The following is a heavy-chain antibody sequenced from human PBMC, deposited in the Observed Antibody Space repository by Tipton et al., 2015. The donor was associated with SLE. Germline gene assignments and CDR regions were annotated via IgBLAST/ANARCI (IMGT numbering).Heavy chain of an antibody. CDR3: ASPVVPASYYGMDV. Sequence: LRLSCAVYGGSFSGYYWSWIRQPPGKGLEWIGEINHSGSTNYNPSLKSRVTISVDTSKNQFSLKLSSVTAVDTAVYYCASPVVPASYYGMDVWGQGTTVTVSS. V-gene: IGHV4-34*01. D-gene: IGHD2-2*01. CDR2: INHSGST. J-gene: IGHJ6*02. CDR1: GGSFSGYY.